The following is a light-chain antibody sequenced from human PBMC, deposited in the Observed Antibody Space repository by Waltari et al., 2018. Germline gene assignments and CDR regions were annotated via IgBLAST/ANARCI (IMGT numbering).Light chain of an antibody. CDR3: QQLNSYRYT. Sequence: IQLTQSPSFLSASVGDRVTITCRASQTISIYLAWYQQKPGKAPKSLIYAASTLQRGVPSRFSDIASGTEFSLTISSLQPEDSATYYCQQLNSYRYTFGQGTKLEIK. CDR2: AAS. CDR1: QTISIY. V-gene: IGKV1-9*01. J-gene: IGKJ2*01.